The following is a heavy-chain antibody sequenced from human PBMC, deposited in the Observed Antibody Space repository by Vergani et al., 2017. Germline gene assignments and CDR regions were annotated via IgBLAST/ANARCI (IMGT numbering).Heavy chain of an antibody. CDR3: ARDGGEYDKDALDV. CDR2: IHTSGST. CDR1: GGPINSHNHY. V-gene: IGHV4-61*02. Sequence: QVQLQESGPGLVKPSQTLSLTCTVSGGPINSHNHYWSWIRQPAGKGLEWIGRIHTSGSTNYNPSLRSRAIMSVDASKKQFSLKLTSVTAADTAVYYCARDGGEYDKDALDVWGQGIKVTVTS. D-gene: IGHD2-21*01. J-gene: IGHJ3*01.